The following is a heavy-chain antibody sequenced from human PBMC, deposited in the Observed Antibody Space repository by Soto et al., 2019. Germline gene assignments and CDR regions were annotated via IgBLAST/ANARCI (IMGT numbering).Heavy chain of an antibody. V-gene: IGHV4-31*03. CDR2: IYYSGST. Sequence: QVQLQESGPGLVKPSQTLSLTCTVSGGSISSGGYYWSWIRQHPGKGLEWIGYIYYSGSTYYNPSRKGRVTISXXTXKXXCSLKLSSVTAADTAVYYCAREGSSSSGAGNWFDPWGQGTLVTVSS. D-gene: IGHD6-6*01. J-gene: IGHJ5*02. CDR1: GGSISSGGYY. CDR3: AREGSSSSGAGNWFDP.